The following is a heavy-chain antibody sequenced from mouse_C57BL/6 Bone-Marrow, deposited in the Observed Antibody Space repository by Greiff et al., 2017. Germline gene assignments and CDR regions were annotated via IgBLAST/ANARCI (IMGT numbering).Heavy chain of an antibody. V-gene: IGHV1-39*01. J-gene: IGHJ3*01. CDR3: ARSLYYGNYVGFAY. D-gene: IGHD2-1*01. CDR2: INPNYGTT. CDR1: GYSFTDYN. Sequence: VQLQQSGPELVKPGDSVKISCKASGYSFTDYNMNWVKQSNGKSLEWIGVINPNYGTTSYNQKFKGKATLTLYPSSSTAYMQINSLTSEDSAVYYCARSLYYGNYVGFAYWGQGTLVTVSA.